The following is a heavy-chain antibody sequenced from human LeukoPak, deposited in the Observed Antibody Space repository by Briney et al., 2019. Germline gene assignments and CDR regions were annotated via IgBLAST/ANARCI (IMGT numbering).Heavy chain of an antibody. CDR1: GGTFSSYA. Sequence: SVKVSCKASGGTFSSYAISWVRQAPGQGLEWMGRIIPILGIANYAQKFQGRVTITADKSTSTAYMELSSLRSEDTAVYYCAREDSPYNLDYWGQGTLVTVSS. CDR2: IIPILGIA. V-gene: IGHV1-69*04. D-gene: IGHD5-24*01. CDR3: AREDSPYNLDY. J-gene: IGHJ4*02.